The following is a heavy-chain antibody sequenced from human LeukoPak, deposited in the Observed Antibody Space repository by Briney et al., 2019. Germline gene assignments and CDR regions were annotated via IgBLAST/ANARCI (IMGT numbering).Heavy chain of an antibody. CDR3: AREGSGSDY. Sequence: SETLSLTCIVSGGSIGSSTNYWGWIRQPPGKGLEWIGSIYYSGNTYYNPSLKSRVTISVDTSKDQFSLKLSSVTAADTAVYYCAREGSGSDYWGQGTLVTVSS. CDR1: GGSIGSSTNY. D-gene: IGHD6-19*01. J-gene: IGHJ4*02. CDR2: IYYSGNT. V-gene: IGHV4-39*07.